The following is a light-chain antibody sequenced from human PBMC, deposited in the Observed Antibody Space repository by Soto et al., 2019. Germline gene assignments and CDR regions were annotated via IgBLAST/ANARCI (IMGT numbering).Light chain of an antibody. Sequence: QSVLTQPPSASGTPGQRVTISCSGSSSNIGSNYVYWYHHLPGSAPKLLIYSNDQRPSGVPDRFSGSKSGTSASLAISGLRSEDEADYYCAAWDDSLNGPVVFGGGTKLTVL. J-gene: IGLJ2*01. CDR1: SSNIGSNY. V-gene: IGLV1-47*02. CDR2: SND. CDR3: AAWDDSLNGPVV.